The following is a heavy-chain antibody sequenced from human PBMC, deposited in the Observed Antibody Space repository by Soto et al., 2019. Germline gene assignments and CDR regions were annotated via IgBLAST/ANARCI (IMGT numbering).Heavy chain of an antibody. CDR3: ARRVVPAALGL. Sequence: QVQLQQWGAGLLKPSETLSLTCAVYGGSFSGYYWSWIRQPPGKGLEWIGEIHLAGSTKYNPSLQGRVTISLDTSQNQFSLKLTSVTAADTAVYYCARRVVPAALGLWGRGTLVTVSS. V-gene: IGHV4-34*01. D-gene: IGHD2-2*01. J-gene: IGHJ2*01. CDR2: IHLAGST. CDR1: GGSFSGYY.